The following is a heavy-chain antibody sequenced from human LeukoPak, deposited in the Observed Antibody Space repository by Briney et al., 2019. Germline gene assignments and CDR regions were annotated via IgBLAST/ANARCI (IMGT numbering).Heavy chain of an antibody. CDR2: INHSGST. Sequence: SETLSLTCAVYGGSFSGYYWSWIRQPPGKGLEWIGEINHSGSTNYNPSLKSRVTMSVDTSKNQFSLKLSSVTAADTAVYYCARDPSDMVRGAPYYYHYGMDVWGQGTTVTVSS. CDR3: ARDPSDMVRGAPYYYHYGMDV. D-gene: IGHD3-10*01. CDR1: GGSFSGYY. J-gene: IGHJ6*02. V-gene: IGHV4-34*01.